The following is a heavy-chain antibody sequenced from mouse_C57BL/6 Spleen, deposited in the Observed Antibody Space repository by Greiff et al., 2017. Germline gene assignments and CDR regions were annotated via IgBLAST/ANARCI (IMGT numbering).Heavy chain of an antibody. CDR2: ISGGGGNT. CDR1: GFTFSSYT. D-gene: IGHD4-1*02. Sequence: EVKLVESGGGLVKPGGSLKLSCAASGFTFSSYTMSWVRQTPEKRLEWVATISGGGGNTYSPASVKGRFTISSDNAKNTLYLQMSSLRSEDTALYYCARRQLGDYFDYWGQGTTLTVSS. J-gene: IGHJ2*01. V-gene: IGHV5-9*01. CDR3: ARRQLGDYFDY.